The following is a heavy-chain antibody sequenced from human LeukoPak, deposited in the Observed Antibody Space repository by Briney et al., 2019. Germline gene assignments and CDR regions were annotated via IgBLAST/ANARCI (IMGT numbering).Heavy chain of an antibody. D-gene: IGHD3-9*01. V-gene: IGHV4-61*01. Sequence: SETLSLTCTVSGGSISSSSYYWSWIRQPPGKGLEWIGYIYYSGSTNYNPSLKSRVTISVDTSKNQFSLKLSSVTAADTAVYYCARDPGYFDWWFDPWGQGTLVTVSS. CDR3: ARDPGYFDWWFDP. CDR2: IYYSGST. CDR1: GGSISSSSYY. J-gene: IGHJ5*02.